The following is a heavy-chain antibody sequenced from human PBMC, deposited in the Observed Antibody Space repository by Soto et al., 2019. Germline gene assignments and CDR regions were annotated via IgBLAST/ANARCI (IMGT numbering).Heavy chain of an antibody. CDR1: GYTFTSCD. CDR2: MNPNTGNS. V-gene: IGHV1-8*01. CDR3: ARYGDFTVYDSDSYYFYCIHV. Sequence: ASVKVYCKASGYTFTSCDIKWVRQAPGQGLEWMGWMNPNTGNSGFAQKLQGRVTITSDTSITTAYMDLSSLRSYDSAVYYCARYGDFTVYDSDSYYFYCIHVCGQGTTVTVSS. D-gene: IGHD2-21*02. J-gene: IGHJ6*02.